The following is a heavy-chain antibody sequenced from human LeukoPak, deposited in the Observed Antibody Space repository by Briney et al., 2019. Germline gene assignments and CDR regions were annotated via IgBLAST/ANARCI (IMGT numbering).Heavy chain of an antibody. CDR1: GFTFSSYA. D-gene: IGHD6-13*01. V-gene: IGHV3-23*01. J-gene: IGHJ4*02. Sequence: GGSLRLSCAASGFTFSSYAMTWVRQAPGKGLEWVSVTSESGDNTYYGDSVKGRFTVSRDNSRNTLYLQVNSLRAEDTAIYYCARTAANDYWGQGTLVTVSS. CDR2: TSESGDNT. CDR3: ARTAANDY.